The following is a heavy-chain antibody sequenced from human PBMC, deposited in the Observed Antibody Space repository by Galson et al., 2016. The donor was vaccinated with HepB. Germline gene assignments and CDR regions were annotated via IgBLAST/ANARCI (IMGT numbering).Heavy chain of an antibody. J-gene: IGHJ4*02. CDR2: ISHDGSNK. CDR1: GFTFGTYG. D-gene: IGHD3-9*01. V-gene: IGHV3-30*18. CDR3: AKDQGGLRYYDWLTYTPLDY. Sequence: SLRLSCAASGFTFGTYGMHWVRQAPGEGLEWVAVISHDGSNKYYADTEKGRFTISRDNSKNTLFLQMNSLRAEDTAVYYCAKDQGGLRYYDWLTYTPLDYWGQGTLVTVSS.